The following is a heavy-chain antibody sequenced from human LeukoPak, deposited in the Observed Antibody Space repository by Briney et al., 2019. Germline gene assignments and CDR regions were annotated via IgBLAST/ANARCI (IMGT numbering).Heavy chain of an antibody. D-gene: IGHD2-2*01. CDR2: INAGNGNT. CDR1: GYTFTSYA. CDR3: ARGISRDAVFFDY. V-gene: IGHV1-3*01. Sequence: ASVKVSCKASGYTFTSYAMHWVRQAPGQRLEWMGWINAGNGNTKYSQKFQGRVTITRDTSASTAYMELSSLRSEDTAVYYCARGISRDAVFFDYWGQGTLVTVSS. J-gene: IGHJ4*02.